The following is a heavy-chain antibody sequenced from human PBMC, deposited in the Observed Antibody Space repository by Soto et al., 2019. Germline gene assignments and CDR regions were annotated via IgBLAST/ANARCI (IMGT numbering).Heavy chain of an antibody. CDR1: GGSISSSSYY. V-gene: IGHV4-39*01. J-gene: IGHJ4*02. CDR2: IYYSGST. Sequence: SETLSLTCTVSGGSISSSSYYWGWIRQPPGKGLEWIGSIYYSGSTYYNPSLKSRVTISVDTSKNQFSLKLSSVTAADTAVYYCARHVPIVVVVAAREYYFDYWGQGALVTVSS. CDR3: ARHVPIVVVVAAREYYFDY. D-gene: IGHD2-15*01.